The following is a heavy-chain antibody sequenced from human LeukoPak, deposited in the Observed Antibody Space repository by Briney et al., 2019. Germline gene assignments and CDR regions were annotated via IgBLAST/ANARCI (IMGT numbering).Heavy chain of an antibody. CDR3: ARGIQLSKYGMDV. CDR2: INPSGGST. V-gene: IGHV1-46*01. J-gene: IGHJ6*02. D-gene: IGHD5-18*01. Sequence: ASVKVSCKASGYTFTNYYMHWVRQAPGQGLEWMGIINPSGGSTNYAQKFQGRVTMTRDTSTSTVYMDLSSLTSEDTAVYYYARGIQLSKYGMDVWGQGTTVTVSS. CDR1: GYTFTNYY.